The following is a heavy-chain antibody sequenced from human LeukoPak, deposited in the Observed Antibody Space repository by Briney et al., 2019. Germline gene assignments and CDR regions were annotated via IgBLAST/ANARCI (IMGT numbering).Heavy chain of an antibody. CDR2: ISSSSSYT. CDR1: GFTFSDYY. CDR3: ARVTYGSGSYYYFDY. D-gene: IGHD3-10*01. V-gene: IGHV3-11*05. J-gene: IGHJ4*02. Sequence: GGSLRLSCAASGFTFSDYYMSWIRQAPGKGLEWVSYISSSSSYTNCADSVKGRFTISRDNAKNSLYLQMNSLRAEDTAVYYCARVTYGSGSYYYFDYWGQGTLVTVSS.